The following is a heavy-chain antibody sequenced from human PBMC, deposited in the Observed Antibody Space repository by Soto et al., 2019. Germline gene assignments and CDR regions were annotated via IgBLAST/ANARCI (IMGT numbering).Heavy chain of an antibody. Sequence: SQTLSLTCAISGDSVSNDNAAWHWIRQSPSRGLEWLGRTYYRSKWSNVYAESVKSRIIINPDPSKNQFSLQLNSVTPEDTAVYYCWREYYDINGSVCGQGTTVTVSS. V-gene: IGHV6-1*01. CDR3: WREYYDINGSV. CDR1: GDSVSNDNAA. J-gene: IGHJ6*02. CDR2: TYYRSKWSN. D-gene: IGHD3-22*01.